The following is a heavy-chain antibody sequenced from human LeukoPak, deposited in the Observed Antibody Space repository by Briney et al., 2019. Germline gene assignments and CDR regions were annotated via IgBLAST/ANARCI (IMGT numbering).Heavy chain of an antibody. Sequence: ASVKVSCKALGYTFTTYAISWVRQAPGQGLEWMGWISAYNGNTNYAQKFQGRITMTTDTSTSTAYMELSNLASDDTAVYYCARIPADSSSYYYISYFDYWGQGTLVTVSS. CDR2: ISAYNGNT. CDR1: GYTFTTYA. V-gene: IGHV1-18*01. J-gene: IGHJ4*02. D-gene: IGHD3-22*01. CDR3: ARIPADSSSYYYISYFDY.